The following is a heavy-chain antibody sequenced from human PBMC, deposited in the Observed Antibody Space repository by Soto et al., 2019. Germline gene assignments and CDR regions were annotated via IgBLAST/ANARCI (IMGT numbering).Heavy chain of an antibody. CDR3: ASMYSSGQSDY. CDR1: GYTFTSFG. Sequence: ASVKVSCKASGYTFTSFGISWVRQAPGQGLEWMGWISAYNGNTNYAQKLQGRVAMTTDTSTSTAYMELRSLRSDDTAVYYCASMYSSGQSDYWGQGTLVTVSS. J-gene: IGHJ4*02. D-gene: IGHD6-19*01. CDR2: ISAYNGNT. V-gene: IGHV1-18*01.